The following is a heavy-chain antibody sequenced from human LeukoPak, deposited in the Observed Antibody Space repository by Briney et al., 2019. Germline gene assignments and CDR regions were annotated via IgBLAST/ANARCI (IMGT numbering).Heavy chain of an antibody. CDR2: IYYSGST. Sequence: PSETLSLTCTVSGGSISSSSYYWGWIRQPPGKGLEWIGSIYYSGSTYYNPSLKSRVTISVDTSKNQFSLKLSSVTAADTAVYYCARDGRYFDWLLRYYYYYYMDVWGKGTTVTVSS. V-gene: IGHV4-39*07. D-gene: IGHD3-9*01. CDR1: GGSISSSSYY. J-gene: IGHJ6*03. CDR3: ARDGRYFDWLLRYYYYYYMDV.